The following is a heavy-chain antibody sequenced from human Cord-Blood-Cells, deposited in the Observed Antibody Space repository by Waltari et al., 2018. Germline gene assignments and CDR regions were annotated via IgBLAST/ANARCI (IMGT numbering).Heavy chain of an antibody. CDR2: INHSGST. Sequence: QVQLQQWGAGLLKPSETLSLTCAVYGGSFSGYYWSWIRQPPGKGAEWVGEINHSGSTNYNPSLKSRVTISVDTSKNQFSLKLSSVTAADTAVYYCARRVVVPAAIYYYYYYMDVWGKGTTVTVSS. CDR3: ARRVVVPAAIYYYYYYMDV. V-gene: IGHV4-34*01. CDR1: GGSFSGYY. D-gene: IGHD2-2*01. J-gene: IGHJ6*03.